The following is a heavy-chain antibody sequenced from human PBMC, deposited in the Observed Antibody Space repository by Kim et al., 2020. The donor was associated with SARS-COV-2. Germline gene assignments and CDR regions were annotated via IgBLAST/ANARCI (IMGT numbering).Heavy chain of an antibody. V-gene: IGHV1-3*01. D-gene: IGHD3-22*01. CDR3: ARGYYDSSGYYPPFDY. CDR1: GYTFTSYA. J-gene: IGHJ4*02. CDR2: INAGNGNT. Sequence: ASVKVSCKASGYTFTSYAMHWVRQAPGQRLEWMGWINAGNGNTKYSQKFQGRVTITRYTSASTAYMELSSLRSEDTAVYYCARGYYDSSGYYPPFDYWGQGTLVTVSS.